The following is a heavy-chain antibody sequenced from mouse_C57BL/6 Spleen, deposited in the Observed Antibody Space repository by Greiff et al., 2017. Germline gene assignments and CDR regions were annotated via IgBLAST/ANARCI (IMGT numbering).Heavy chain of an antibody. Sequence: VQLQQSDAELVKPGASVKISCKVSGYTFTDHTIHWMKQRPEQGLEWIGYIYPRDGSTKYNEKFKGKATLTADKSSSTAYMQLNSLTSEDSAVYFWARDPYYYGSSLSYWYFDVWGTGTTVTVSS. D-gene: IGHD1-1*01. CDR3: ARDPYYYGSSLSYWYFDV. CDR2: IYPRDGST. CDR1: GYTFTDHT. V-gene: IGHV1-78*01. J-gene: IGHJ1*03.